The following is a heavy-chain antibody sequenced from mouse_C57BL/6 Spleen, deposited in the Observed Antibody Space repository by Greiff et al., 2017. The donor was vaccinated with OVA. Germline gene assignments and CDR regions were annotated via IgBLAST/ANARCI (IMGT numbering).Heavy chain of an antibody. CDR2: IHPNSGST. CDR1: GYTFTSYW. D-gene: IGHD1-1*01. Sequence: QVQLQQPGAELVKPGASVKLSCKASGYTFTSYWMHWVKQRPGQGLEWIGMIHPNSGSTNYNEKFKSKATLTVDKSSSTAYMQLRSLTSEDSAVEYCARSGFYYGSSYDYWGQGTTLTVSS. V-gene: IGHV1-64*01. CDR3: ARSGFYYGSSYDY. J-gene: IGHJ2*01.